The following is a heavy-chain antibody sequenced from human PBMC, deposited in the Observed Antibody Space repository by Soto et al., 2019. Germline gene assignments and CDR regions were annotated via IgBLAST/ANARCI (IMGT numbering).Heavy chain of an antibody. Sequence: GGSLRLSCAASGFTFSSYIMNWVCQTPGKGLEWISYIGSSSRAIYYADSVKGRFTVSRDNAKRSLYLQLNSLRDEDTAVYYCARDPDIGTQKLYFDYRGQGTLVTVSS. D-gene: IGHD4-4*01. CDR3: ARDPDIGTQKLYFDY. V-gene: IGHV3-48*02. CDR2: IGSSSRAI. CDR1: GFTFSSYI. J-gene: IGHJ4*02.